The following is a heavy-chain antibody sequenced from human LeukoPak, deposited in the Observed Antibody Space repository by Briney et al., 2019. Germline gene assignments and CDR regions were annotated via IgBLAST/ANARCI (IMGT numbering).Heavy chain of an antibody. V-gene: IGHV4-4*07. CDR1: GGSISSYY. CDR2: IYTSGST. Sequence: SETLSLTCTVSGGSISSYYWSWIRQPAGKGLEWIGRIYTSGSTNYNPSLKSRVTMSVDTSKNQFSLKLSSVAAADTAVYYCARELGGRFCTNGVCLGYGMDVWGQGTTVTVSS. CDR3: ARELGGRFCTNGVCLGYGMDV. D-gene: IGHD2-8*01. J-gene: IGHJ6*02.